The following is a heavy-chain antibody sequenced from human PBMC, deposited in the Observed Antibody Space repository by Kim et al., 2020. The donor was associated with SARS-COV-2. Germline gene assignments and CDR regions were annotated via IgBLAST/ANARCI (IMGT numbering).Heavy chain of an antibody. Sequence: GGSLRLSCAASGFTFSTSWMHWVRQAPGKGLVWVSRMNSDGSSISHADSVKGRFTISRDNAKSTLYLQMHSLRAEDTAVYYCARDRSPTDAWVDGIDYWG. J-gene: IGHJ4*01. CDR2: MNSDGSSI. CDR3: ARDRSPTDAWVDGIDY. CDR1: GFTFSTSW. D-gene: IGHD5-12*01. V-gene: IGHV3-74*01.